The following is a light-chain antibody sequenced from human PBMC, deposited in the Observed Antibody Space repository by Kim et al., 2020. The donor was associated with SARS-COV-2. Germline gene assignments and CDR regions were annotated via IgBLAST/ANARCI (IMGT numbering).Light chain of an antibody. V-gene: IGKV1-8*01. CDR2: DAS. J-gene: IGKJ1*01. Sequence: GDRVTITCRASRGVGSYLAWYQQKPGKAPELLIYDASTLQSGVPSRFSGSGSGTEFTLTIGRLQSEDFATYYCQQYYSYPRTFGQGTKLEI. CDR1: RGVGSY. CDR3: QQYYSYPRT.